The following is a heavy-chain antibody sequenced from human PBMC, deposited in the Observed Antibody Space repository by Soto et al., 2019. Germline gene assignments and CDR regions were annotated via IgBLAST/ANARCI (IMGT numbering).Heavy chain of an antibody. Sequence: PSEALCVTYCVSAGIIRSCDHFGCWIRQPPGKGLEWIGYMFYTGTTYYNPSLMSRITISMDTSKNQLSLTLTSVTAAETAEYHCAIGLRFCSSTTCRRRNPFKPWGQGSRVT. J-gene: IGHJ5*02. V-gene: IGHV4-30-4*08. D-gene: IGHD2-2*01. CDR1: AGIIRSCDHF. CDR3: AIGLRFCSSTTCRRRNPFKP. CDR2: MFYTGTT.